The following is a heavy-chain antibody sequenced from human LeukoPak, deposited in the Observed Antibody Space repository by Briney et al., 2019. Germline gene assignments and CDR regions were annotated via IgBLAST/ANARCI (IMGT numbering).Heavy chain of an antibody. V-gene: IGHV4-31*03. CDR2: IYYSGST. CDR3: ARGRYDILTGYDDAFDI. D-gene: IGHD3-9*01. CDR1: GGSISRGGYY. J-gene: IGHJ3*02. Sequence: PSQTLSLTCTVSGGSISRGGYYWSWIRQHPGKGLEWLGYIYYSGSTYYNPSRRSRVTISVNTPRTQFFLKLTSVTAADTAVYYCARGRYDILTGYDDAFDIWGQGTMVTVSS.